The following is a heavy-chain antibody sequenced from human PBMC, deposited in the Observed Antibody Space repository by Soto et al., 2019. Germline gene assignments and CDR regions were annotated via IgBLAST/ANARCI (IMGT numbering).Heavy chain of an antibody. V-gene: IGHV4-39*01. CDR1: GGSISSSSYY. CDR2: IYYSGST. J-gene: IGHJ6*02. CDR3: ARHRGIAAAGTFGGYYYGMDV. D-gene: IGHD6-13*01. Sequence: SETLSLTCTVSGGSISSSSYYWGWIRQPPGKGLEWIGSIYYSGSTYYNPSLKSRVTISVDTSKNQFSLKLSSVTAADTAVYYCARHRGIAAAGTFGGYYYGMDVWGQGTTVTVSS.